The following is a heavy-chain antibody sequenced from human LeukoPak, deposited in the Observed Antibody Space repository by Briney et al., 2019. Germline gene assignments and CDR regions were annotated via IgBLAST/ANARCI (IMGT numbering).Heavy chain of an antibody. V-gene: IGHV1-24*01. CDR1: GYTFTGYY. D-gene: IGHD1-26*01. CDR2: FDPEDGET. Sequence: ASVKVSCKASGYTFTGYYMHWVRQAPGKGLEWMGGFDPEDGETIYAQKFQGRVTMTEDTSTDTAYMELSSLRSEDTAVYYCATDTRAVGATTFDYWGQGTLVTVSS. CDR3: ATDTRAVGATTFDY. J-gene: IGHJ4*02.